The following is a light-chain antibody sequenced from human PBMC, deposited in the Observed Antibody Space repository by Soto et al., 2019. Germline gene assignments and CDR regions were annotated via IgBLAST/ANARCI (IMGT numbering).Light chain of an antibody. CDR3: QQLNSYPIT. CDR1: QSISSW. J-gene: IGKJ5*01. CDR2: DAS. V-gene: IGKV1-5*01. Sequence: IQMPQSPSTLSASVGDRVTITCRASQSISSWLAWYQQKPGKAPKLLIYDASSLESGVPSRFSGSGSGTDFTLTISSLQPEDFATYYCQQLNSYPITFGQGTRLENK.